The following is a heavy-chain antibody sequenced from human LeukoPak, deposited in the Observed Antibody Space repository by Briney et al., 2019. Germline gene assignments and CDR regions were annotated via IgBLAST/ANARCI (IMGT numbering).Heavy chain of an antibody. CDR1: GYIFIGYY. D-gene: IGHD2-15*01. CDR2: INPDSGGT. V-gene: IGHV1-2*06. J-gene: IGHJ4*02. CDR3: ARGEDCGRGSCVKY. Sequence: ASVKVSCKASGYIFIGYYMYWVRQAPGQGLEWMGRINPDSGGTEYAQNLQGRITMTRDTSISTAYMELSRLGSDDTAVYYCARGEDCGRGSCVKYWGQGTPVTVSS.